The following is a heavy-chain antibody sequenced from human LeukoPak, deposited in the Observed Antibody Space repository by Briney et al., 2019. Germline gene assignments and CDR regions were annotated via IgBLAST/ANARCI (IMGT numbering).Heavy chain of an antibody. CDR1: GGTFSSYA. CDR3: AREQYSSSPLDY. V-gene: IGHV1-69*13. J-gene: IGHJ4*02. D-gene: IGHD6-6*01. CDR2: IIPIFGTA. Sequence: GASVKVSCKASGGTFSSYAISWVRQAPGQGLEWMGGIIPIFGTANYAQKFQGRVTITADESTSTAYMELSSLRSEDTAVYYCAREQYSSSPLDYWGQGTLVTVSP.